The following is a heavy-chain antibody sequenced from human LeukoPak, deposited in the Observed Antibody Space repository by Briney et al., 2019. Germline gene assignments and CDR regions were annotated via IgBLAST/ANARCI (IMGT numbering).Heavy chain of an antibody. J-gene: IGHJ3*02. CDR3: ARERFGELSPFDAFDI. V-gene: IGHV3-48*01. CDR1: GFTFSSYS. Sequence: GGSLRLSCAASGFTFSSYSMTWFGRAPGKGLEWVSYISSSSSTIYYADSVKGRFTISRDNAKNSLYLQMNSLRAEDTAVYYCARERFGELSPFDAFDIWGQGTMVTVSS. CDR2: ISSSSSTI. D-gene: IGHD3-10*01.